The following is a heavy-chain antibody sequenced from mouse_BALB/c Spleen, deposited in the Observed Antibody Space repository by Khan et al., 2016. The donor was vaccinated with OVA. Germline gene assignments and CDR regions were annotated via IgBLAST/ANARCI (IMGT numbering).Heavy chain of an antibody. CDR1: GYSLTRYG. CDR2: IWAGGST. D-gene: IGHD3-3*01. J-gene: IGHJ2*01. Sequence: QVQLQQSGPGLVAPSQSLSITCTVYGYSLTRYGVHWVRQPPGKGLEWLGLIWAGGSTNYNWALMSRLSISIDNYKSLVFLIMNSLQTDDTALYYCARSKYLARYWGQGTTLTVSS. CDR3: ARSKYLARY. V-gene: IGHV2-9*02.